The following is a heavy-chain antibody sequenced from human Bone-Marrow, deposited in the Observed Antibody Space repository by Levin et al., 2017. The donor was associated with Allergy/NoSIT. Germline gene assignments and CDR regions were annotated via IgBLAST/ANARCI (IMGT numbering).Heavy chain of an antibody. V-gene: IGHV3-7*01. CDR2: IKTDGSEK. Sequence: GGSLRLSCAASGSTFSNYWMRWIRQAPGRGLEGVANIKTDGSEKYYVDSVKGRFAISRDNAKNSMYLQLNNVRAEDTGVYYCATAIMGSSWYYCGPGTLVTVSS. CDR3: ATAIMGSSWYY. D-gene: IGHD6-13*01. CDR1: GSTFSNYW. J-gene: IGHJ4*02.